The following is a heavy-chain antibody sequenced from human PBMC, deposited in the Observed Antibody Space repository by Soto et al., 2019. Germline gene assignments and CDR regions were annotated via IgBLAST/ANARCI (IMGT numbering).Heavy chain of an antibody. CDR3: VRGGVGIGNGIDA. V-gene: IGHV4-59*12. J-gene: IGHJ6*02. D-gene: IGHD1-26*01. Sequence: SETLSLTCSVSNGSISGFYWTWIRQPPGKILEWIGYIHYSGRTDYNPSLTSRATMSVDTSKNQFSLNLKSITAADTAVYYCVRGGVGIGNGIDAWGRGTPVTVSS. CDR2: IHYSGRT. CDR1: NGSISGFY.